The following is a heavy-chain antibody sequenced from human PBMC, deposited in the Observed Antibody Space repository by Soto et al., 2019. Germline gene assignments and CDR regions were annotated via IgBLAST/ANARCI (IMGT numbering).Heavy chain of an antibody. CDR1: GITFSNYA. CDR3: AKDPDRYDYVWGTYRHIDH. V-gene: IGHV3-23*01. Sequence: EVQLLESGGGLVQPVGSLRLSCTASGITFSNYAMSWVRQAPRKGLEWVSSISTSGGRPYYADSVKGRFTISRDNSKNTLYLQKNSLRVDDTAVYYCAKDPDRYDYVWGTYRHIDHWGQGTLVTVSS. J-gene: IGHJ4*02. CDR2: ISTSGGRP. D-gene: IGHD3-16*02.